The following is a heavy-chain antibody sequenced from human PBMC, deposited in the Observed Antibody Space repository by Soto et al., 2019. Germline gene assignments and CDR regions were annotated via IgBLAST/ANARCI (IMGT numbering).Heavy chain of an antibody. CDR1: GDSISSGGYR. CDR3: ARGGDTTKVDF. J-gene: IGHJ4*02. V-gene: IGHV4-31*03. Sequence: QVQLQESGPGLVKPSQTLSLTCTVSGDSISSGGYRWSWIRQHPGEGLEWIGFMYNSGSTSYNLSRKSRATLSVDTSTNQCSLNLRSVTAADTAVYYCARGGDTTKVDFWGQGTLVTVPS. CDR2: MYNSGST. D-gene: IGHD3-16*01.